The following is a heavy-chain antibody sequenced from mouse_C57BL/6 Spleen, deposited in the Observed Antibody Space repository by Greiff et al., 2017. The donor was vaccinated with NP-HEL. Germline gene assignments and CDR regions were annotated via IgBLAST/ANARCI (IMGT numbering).Heavy chain of an antibody. CDR3: TVMVRRCAY. V-gene: IGHV14-4*01. CDR2: IDTENGDT. CDR1: GFNIKDDY. J-gene: IGHJ3*01. D-gene: IGHD2-2*01. Sequence: EVQLQQSGAELVRPGASVQLSCTASGFNIKDDYMHWVKQRPEQGLAWIGWIDTENGDTEYASKFQGKATITADTSSNTAYLQLSSLTSEDTAVYYCTVMVRRCAYWGQGTLLTVSA.